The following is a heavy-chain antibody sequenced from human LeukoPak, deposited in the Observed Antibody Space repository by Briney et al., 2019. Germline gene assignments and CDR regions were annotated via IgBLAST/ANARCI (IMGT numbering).Heavy chain of an antibody. CDR2: IRYDGSDK. CDR3: AKTLPVVAATYDY. CDR1: GITFSSYG. Sequence: PGGSLRLSCAASGITFSSYGMHWVRQAPGKGLEWVAFIRYDGSDKYYADSVKGRFTISRDNSKNTLYLQMNSLRAEDTAVYYCAKTLPVVAATYDYWGQGTLVTVSS. V-gene: IGHV3-30*02. J-gene: IGHJ4*02. D-gene: IGHD2-2*01.